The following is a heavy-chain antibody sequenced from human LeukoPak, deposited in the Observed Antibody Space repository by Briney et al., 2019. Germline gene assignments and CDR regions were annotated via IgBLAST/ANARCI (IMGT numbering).Heavy chain of an antibody. V-gene: IGHV5-51*01. CDR1: GYSFTSYW. J-gene: IGHJ6*03. Sequence: EESLKISCKGSGYSFTSYWIGWVRQMPGKGLEWMGIIYPGDSDTRYSPSFQGQVTISADKSISTAYLQWSSLKASDTAMYYCARRGGSGAGDNYYYYMDVWGKGTTVTVSS. CDR2: IYPGDSDT. CDR3: ARRGGSGAGDNYYYYMDV. D-gene: IGHD3-10*01.